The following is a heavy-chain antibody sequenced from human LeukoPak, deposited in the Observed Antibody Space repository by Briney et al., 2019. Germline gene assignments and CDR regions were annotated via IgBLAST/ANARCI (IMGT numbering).Heavy chain of an antibody. V-gene: IGHV3-74*01. Sequence: GGSLRLSCAASGFTFSSYWMHWVRQAPGKGLVWVSRINSDGSSTSYADSGKGRFTISRENAKNTLYLQMNSLRAEDTAVYYCAREEGGYSYGSPYYFDYWGQGTLVTVSS. D-gene: IGHD5-18*01. CDR2: INSDGSST. CDR3: AREEGGYSYGSPYYFDY. J-gene: IGHJ4*02. CDR1: GFTFSSYW.